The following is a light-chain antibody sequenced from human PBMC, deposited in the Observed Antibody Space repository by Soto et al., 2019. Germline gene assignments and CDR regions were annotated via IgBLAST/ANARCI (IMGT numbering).Light chain of an antibody. J-gene: IGKJ3*01. V-gene: IGKV3-15*01. CDR1: QSVSSN. CDR2: GAS. Sequence: EIVMTQSPATLSVSPGERATLSCRASQSVSSNLAWYQQKPGQAPRLLIYGASTRATGIPARFSGTGSGTEFTLTISSLQSGDFAVYYCQQYNNSPFTFGPGTKVDIK. CDR3: QQYNNSPFT.